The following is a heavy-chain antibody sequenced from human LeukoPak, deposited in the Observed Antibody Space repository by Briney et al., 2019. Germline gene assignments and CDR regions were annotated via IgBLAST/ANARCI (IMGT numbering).Heavy chain of an antibody. J-gene: IGHJ4*02. D-gene: IGHD3-10*01. CDR3: ATTDYSGSGSYHDY. V-gene: IGHV1-69*05. Sequence: GSSVKVSCKASGGTFSSYAISWVRQAPGQGLEWMGRIIPIFGTANYAQKFQGRVTITTDESTSTAYMELSSLRSEDTAVYYCATTDYSGSGSYHDYWGQGTLVTVSS. CDR1: GGTFSSYA. CDR2: IIPIFGTA.